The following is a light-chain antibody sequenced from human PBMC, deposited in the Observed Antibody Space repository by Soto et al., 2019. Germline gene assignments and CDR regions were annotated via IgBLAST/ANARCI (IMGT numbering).Light chain of an antibody. CDR3: QQYSSSLYT. J-gene: IGKJ2*01. V-gene: IGKV3-11*01. CDR1: QSVNTY. Sequence: EIVLTQSPATLSLSPGERATLSCRASQSVNTYLGWYQQRPGQAPILLIYDASNRATGIPARFSGSGSGTDFTLTISSLEPEDFAVYYCQQYSSSLYTFGQGT. CDR2: DAS.